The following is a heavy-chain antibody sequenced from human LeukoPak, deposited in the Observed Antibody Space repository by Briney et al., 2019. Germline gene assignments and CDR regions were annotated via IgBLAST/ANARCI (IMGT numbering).Heavy chain of an antibody. V-gene: IGHV3-48*03. CDR3: ARDEHCSSTSCYFNFDY. CDR1: GFTFNDYA. CDR2: ISSSGSTI. J-gene: IGHJ4*02. Sequence: GRSLRLSCATSGFTFNDYAIHWVRQAPGKGLEWVSYISSSGSTIYYADSVKGRFTISRDNAKNSLYLQMNSLRAEDTAVYYCARDEHCSSTSCYFNFDYWGQGTLVTVSS. D-gene: IGHD2-2*01.